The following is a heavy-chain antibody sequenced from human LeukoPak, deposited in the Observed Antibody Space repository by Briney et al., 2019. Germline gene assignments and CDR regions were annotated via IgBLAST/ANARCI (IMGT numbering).Heavy chain of an antibody. D-gene: IGHD2-2*01. V-gene: IGHV4-34*01. Sequence: NSSETLSLTCTVSGGSISSYYWSWIRQPPGKGLEWIGEINHSGSTNYNPSLKSRVTISVDTSKNQFSLKLSSVTAADTAVYYCARALDIVVGRGMDVWGQGTTVTVSS. J-gene: IGHJ6*02. CDR1: GGSISSYY. CDR3: ARALDIVVGRGMDV. CDR2: INHSGST.